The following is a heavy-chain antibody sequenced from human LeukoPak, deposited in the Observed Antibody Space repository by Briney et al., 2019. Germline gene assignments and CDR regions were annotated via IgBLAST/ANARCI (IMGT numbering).Heavy chain of an antibody. CDR1: GFIFSSYA. CDR2: MSGNGGST. D-gene: IGHD3-10*01. CDR3: TTATDMIYFGSGSPSVDY. Sequence: PGGSLRLSCSASGFIFSSYAMHWVRQAPGKGLEYVSAMSGNGGSTYYADSVKGRFTISRDDSKNTLYLQMNSLKTEDTAVYYCTTATDMIYFGSGSPSVDYWGQGALVTVSS. J-gene: IGHJ4*02. V-gene: IGHV3-64*04.